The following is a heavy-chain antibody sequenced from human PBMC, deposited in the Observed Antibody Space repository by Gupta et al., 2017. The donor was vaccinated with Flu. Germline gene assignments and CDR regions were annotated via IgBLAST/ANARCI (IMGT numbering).Heavy chain of an antibody. J-gene: IGHJ4*02. D-gene: IGHD3-16*01. CDR2: ITTNTGNP. CDR1: TNYA. CDR3: ARDGIGAAFDF. V-gene: IGHV7-4-1*02. Sequence: TNYAIVWVRQAPGQGLEWMGWITTNTGNPTYAQGFTGRFVFSLDTSVSTAFLQISSLKAEDTAVYYCARDGIGAAFDFWGQGSLVTVSS.